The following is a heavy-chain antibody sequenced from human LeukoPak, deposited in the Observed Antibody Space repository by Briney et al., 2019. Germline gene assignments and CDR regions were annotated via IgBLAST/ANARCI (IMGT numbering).Heavy chain of an antibody. CDR2: VSYSGDT. CDR3: ARGNSYGSRDAFDI. Sequence: SDTLSLTCSVSGGSINSGNYFWAWFRQPPGKGPEWIGSVSYSGDTYYNPSLKSPVTISVDTSKKHFSLKLSSVTAADTAMYSYARGNSYGSRDAFDIWGQGTMVTISS. CDR1: GGSINSGNYF. D-gene: IGHD3-10*01. V-gene: IGHV4-39*07. J-gene: IGHJ3*02.